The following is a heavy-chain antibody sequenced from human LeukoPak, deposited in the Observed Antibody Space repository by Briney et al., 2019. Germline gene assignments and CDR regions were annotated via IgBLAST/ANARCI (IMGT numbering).Heavy chain of an antibody. CDR3: SRVRRDGYNPLDY. CDR1: GGSISSNY. CDR2: IYYPGST. Sequence: SETLSLTCTVSGGSISSNYWSWIRQPPGKGLEWIGYIYYPGSTNYNPSLKSRVTISLDTSNKKFSLKLSSVTAADTAVYYCSRVRRDGYNPLDYWGQGTLVTVSS. V-gene: IGHV4-59*08. J-gene: IGHJ4*02. D-gene: IGHD5-24*01.